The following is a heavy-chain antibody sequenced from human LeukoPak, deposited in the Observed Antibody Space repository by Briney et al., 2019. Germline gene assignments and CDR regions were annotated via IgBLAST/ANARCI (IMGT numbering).Heavy chain of an antibody. J-gene: IGHJ4*02. CDR2: IYYSGST. Sequence: SETLSLTCAVYGGSFSGYYWSWIRQPPGKGLEWIGYIYYSGSTNYNPSLKSRVTISVDTSKNQFSLKLSSVTAADTAVYYCARDGYSYGLDYWGQGTLVTVSS. CDR3: ARDGYSYGLDY. CDR1: GGSFSGYY. V-gene: IGHV4-59*01. D-gene: IGHD5-18*01.